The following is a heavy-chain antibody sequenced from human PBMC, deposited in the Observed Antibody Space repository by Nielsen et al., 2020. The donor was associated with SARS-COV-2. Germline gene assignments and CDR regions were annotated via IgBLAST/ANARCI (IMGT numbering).Heavy chain of an antibody. CDR3: ARPLAGIAVAGIDN. D-gene: IGHD6-19*01. J-gene: IGHJ4*02. Sequence: WVRQAPGQGLEWMGWINTNTGNPTYAQGFTGRFVFSLDTSVSTAYLQISSLKAEDTAVYYCARPLAGIAVAGIDNWGQGALVTVSS. CDR2: INTNTGNP. V-gene: IGHV7-4-1*02.